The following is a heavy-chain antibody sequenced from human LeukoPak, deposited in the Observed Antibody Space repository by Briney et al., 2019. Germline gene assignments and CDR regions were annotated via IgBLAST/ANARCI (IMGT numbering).Heavy chain of an antibody. CDR2: INPNSGGT. J-gene: IGHJ4*02. CDR3: ARSYCSGGSCHPFTDY. Sequence: GASVKVSCKASGYTFTGYYMHWVRQAPGQGLEWMGWINPNSGGTNYAQKFQGRVTMTRDTSISTAYMELSRLRSDDTAMYYCARSYCSGGSCHPFTDYWGQGTLVTVSS. D-gene: IGHD2-15*01. V-gene: IGHV1-2*02. CDR1: GYTFTGYY.